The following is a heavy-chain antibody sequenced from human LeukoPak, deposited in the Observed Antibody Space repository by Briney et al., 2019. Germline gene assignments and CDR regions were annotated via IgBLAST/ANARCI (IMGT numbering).Heavy chain of an antibody. CDR1: GFTFDDYA. D-gene: IGHD2-2*02. J-gene: IGHJ5*02. CDR2: ISWNSGSI. V-gene: IGHV3-9*01. CDR3: AKDIRPYCSSTSCYTTWFDP. Sequence: GRSLRLSCAASGFTFDDYAMHWVRQAPGKGLEWVSGISWNSGSIVYADSVKGRFTISRDNAKNSLYLQMNSLRAEDTALYYCAKDIRPYCSSTSCYTTWFDPWGQGTLVTVSS.